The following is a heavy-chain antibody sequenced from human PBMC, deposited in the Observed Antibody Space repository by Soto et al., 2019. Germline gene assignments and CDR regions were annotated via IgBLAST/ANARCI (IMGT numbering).Heavy chain of an antibody. Sequence: GGSLRLSCAASGFTFSSYAMHWVRQAPGKGLEWVAVISYDGSNKYYADSVKGRFTISRDNSKNTLYLQMNSLRAEDTAVYYCARDAVSKGYNWFDPWGQGTLVTVSS. V-gene: IGHV3-30-3*01. CDR3: ARDAVSKGYNWFDP. J-gene: IGHJ5*02. CDR1: GFTFSSYA. CDR2: ISYDGSNK.